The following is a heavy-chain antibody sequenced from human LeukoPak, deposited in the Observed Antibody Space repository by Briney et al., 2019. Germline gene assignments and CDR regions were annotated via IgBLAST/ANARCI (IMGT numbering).Heavy chain of an antibody. CDR3: ARGREVAGTVTY. D-gene: IGHD6-19*01. Sequence: ASVKVSCKASGYTFTDFYMHWVRQAPGLGLEWVGWINPGSGATNFAQKFQGRVTMARDTSITTAYMELSSLRSDDTAVYYCARGREVAGTVTYWGQGTLVTVSS. V-gene: IGHV1-2*02. J-gene: IGHJ4*02. CDR2: INPGSGAT. CDR1: GYTFTDFY.